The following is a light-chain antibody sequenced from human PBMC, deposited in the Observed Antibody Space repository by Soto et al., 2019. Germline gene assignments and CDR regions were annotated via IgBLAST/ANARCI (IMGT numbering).Light chain of an antibody. CDR2: KAS. J-gene: IGKJ1*01. Sequence: DIQMTQSPSTLSASVGDRVTITCRANQSMSTWLAWYQQEPGKAPKLLIYKASHLDSGVPSRFSGSGSGTEFTLTISSLQPDDFATYYCQQYNSYSRTFGQGTKVEIK. CDR3: QQYNSYSRT. CDR1: QSMSTW. V-gene: IGKV1-5*03.